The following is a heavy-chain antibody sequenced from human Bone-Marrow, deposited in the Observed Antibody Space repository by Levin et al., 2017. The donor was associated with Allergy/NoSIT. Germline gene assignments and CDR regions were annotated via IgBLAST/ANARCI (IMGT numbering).Heavy chain of an antibody. CDR2: IYSGGST. CDR3: ARLHYDFWSGLSPYYYYYGMDV. Sequence: GGSLRLSCAASGFTVSSNYMSWVRQAPGKGLEWVSVIYSGGSTYYADSVKGRFTISRGNSKNTLYLQMNSLRAEDTAVYYCARLHYDFWSGLSPYYYYYGMDVWGQGTTVTVSS. CDR1: GFTVSSNY. J-gene: IGHJ6*02. V-gene: IGHV3-53*01. D-gene: IGHD3-3*01.